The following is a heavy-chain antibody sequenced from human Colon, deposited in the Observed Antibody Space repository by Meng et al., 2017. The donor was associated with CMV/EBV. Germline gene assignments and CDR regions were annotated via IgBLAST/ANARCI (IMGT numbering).Heavy chain of an antibody. CDR2: ISTDGKYI. CDR3: ARGGTTMARYGLDF. J-gene: IGHJ6*02. Sequence: GESLKISCAASEFTFKSYSMNWVRQAPGKGLEWVACISTDGKYIYHADSMKGRFHISRDDAKNSLFLDMNSLRAEDSAVYYCARGGTTMARYGLDFWGQGTTVTVSS. V-gene: IGHV3-21*06. CDR1: EFTFKSYS. D-gene: IGHD3-10*01.